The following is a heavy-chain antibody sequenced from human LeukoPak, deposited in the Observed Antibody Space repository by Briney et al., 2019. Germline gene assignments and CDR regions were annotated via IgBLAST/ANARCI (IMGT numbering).Heavy chain of an antibody. J-gene: IGHJ5*02. CDR3: ARMNHDKGTYYDFWSGYYRGLNWFDP. CDR2: IYHSGST. D-gene: IGHD3-3*01. Sequence: SETLSLTCTVSGYSISSGYYWGWTRQPPGKGLEWIGIIYHSGSTYYNPSLKSRVTISVDTSKNQFSLKLSSVTAADTAVYYCARMNHDKGTYYDFWSGYYRGLNWFDPWGQGTLVTVSS. CDR1: GYSISSGYY. V-gene: IGHV4-38-2*02.